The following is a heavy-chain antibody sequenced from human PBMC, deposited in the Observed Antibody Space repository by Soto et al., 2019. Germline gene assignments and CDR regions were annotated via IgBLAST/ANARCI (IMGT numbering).Heavy chain of an antibody. V-gene: IGHV3-23*01. Sequence: EVQLLESGGGLEQPGGSLRLSCAASGFTFSSYAMSWVRQAPGKGLEWVSIISVSGDITYYADSVKGRFTISRDNSKNTLYLQMNSLRAEDTALYYCGKGVVAAATNRPSDYWGRGTLVTVSS. CDR3: GKGVVAAATNRPSDY. CDR1: GFTFSSYA. CDR2: ISVSGDIT. J-gene: IGHJ4*02. D-gene: IGHD2-15*01.